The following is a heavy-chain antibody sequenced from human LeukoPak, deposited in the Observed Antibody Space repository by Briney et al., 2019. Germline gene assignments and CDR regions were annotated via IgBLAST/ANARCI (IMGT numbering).Heavy chain of an antibody. CDR3: AKEGLRFFDF. Sequence: PGGSLRLSCAASGFTFSSYEMNWVRQAPGKGLEWVSYISSSGSTIYYADSVKGRFTISRDNAKNSLYLQMNSLRSEDTAVYYCAKEGLRFFDFWGQGTLVTVSS. V-gene: IGHV3-48*03. CDR2: ISSSGSTI. CDR1: GFTFSSYE. J-gene: IGHJ4*02. D-gene: IGHD5-12*01.